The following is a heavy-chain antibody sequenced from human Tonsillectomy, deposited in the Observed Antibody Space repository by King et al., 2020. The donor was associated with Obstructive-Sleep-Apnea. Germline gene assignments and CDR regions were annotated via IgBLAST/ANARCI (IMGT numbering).Heavy chain of an antibody. CDR3: ARGGWYDWRDRNWFDP. D-gene: IGHD1-1*01. V-gene: IGHV3-48*04. CDR2: IISSSDTR. CDR1: GFTFSSYN. Sequence: VQLVESGGGLVQPGGSLRLSCAAAGFTFSSYNMNWGPQAPGKGRGWVAYIISSSDTRYYADSVKGRFTISRDNAKNSRYLQMSNLRAEDTGVYFCARGGWYDWRDRNWFDPWGQGTLVTVSS. J-gene: IGHJ5*02.